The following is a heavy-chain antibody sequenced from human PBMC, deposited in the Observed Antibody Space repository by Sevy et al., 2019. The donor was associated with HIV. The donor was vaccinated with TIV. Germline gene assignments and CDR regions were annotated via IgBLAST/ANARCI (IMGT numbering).Heavy chain of an antibody. CDR2: VGGSGDKT. Sequence: GGSLRLSCAASGFTFSNYALSWVRQAPGKGLEWVSAVGGSGDKTYYADSVKGRFTISRDTSNNTLFLHMNSLRAEDTAVYYCATHRRRDGYSYGAFDIWGQGTMVTVSS. V-gene: IGHV3-23*01. D-gene: IGHD4-4*01. CDR1: GFTFSNYA. CDR3: ATHRRRDGYSYGAFDI. J-gene: IGHJ3*02.